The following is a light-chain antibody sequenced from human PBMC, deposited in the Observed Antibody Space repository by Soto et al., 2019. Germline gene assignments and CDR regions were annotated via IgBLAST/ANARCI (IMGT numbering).Light chain of an antibody. J-gene: IGLJ2*01. CDR1: SGHSSYI. CDR3: ETWNSNTRV. CDR2: LEGSGTY. Sequence: QPVLTQSSSASASLGSSVKLTCTLNSGHSSYIIAWHQQQPGKAPRYLMKLEGSGTYNKGSGVPDRFSGSSSGAYRYLTISNLQFEDEADYYCETWNSNTRVFGGGTKVTVL. V-gene: IGLV4-60*02.